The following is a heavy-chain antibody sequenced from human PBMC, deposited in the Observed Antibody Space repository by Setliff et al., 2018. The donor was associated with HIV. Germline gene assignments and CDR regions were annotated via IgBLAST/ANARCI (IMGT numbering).Heavy chain of an antibody. CDR1: GGSVSSGTYY. Sequence: PSETLSLTCTVSGGSVSSGTYYWGWIRQPPGKGLEWIGNIYYSGSTNYNPSLKSRVTISVDTSKNQFSLKLSSVTAADTAVYYCNIYYYYYMDVWGKGTTVTVSS. J-gene: IGHJ6*03. CDR3: NIYYYYYMDV. CDR2: IYYSGST. V-gene: IGHV4-39*07.